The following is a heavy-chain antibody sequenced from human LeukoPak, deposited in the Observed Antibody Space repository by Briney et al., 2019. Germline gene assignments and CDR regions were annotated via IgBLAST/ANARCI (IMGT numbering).Heavy chain of an antibody. J-gene: IGHJ4*02. Sequence: GGSLRLSCAASGFTFSSCAMSWVRQAPGKGLEWVSVISGSGGSTYYADSVKGRFTISRDNSKNTLYLQMNSLRAEDTAVYYCVREDTPATANYWGQGTLVTISS. CDR2: ISGSGGST. CDR1: GFTFSSCA. D-gene: IGHD2-21*02. V-gene: IGHV3-23*01. CDR3: VREDTPATANY.